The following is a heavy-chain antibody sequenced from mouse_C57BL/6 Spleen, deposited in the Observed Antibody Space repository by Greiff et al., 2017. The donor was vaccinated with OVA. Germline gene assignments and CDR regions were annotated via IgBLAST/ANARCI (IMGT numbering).Heavy chain of an antibody. CDR2: ISSGGSYT. D-gene: IGHD2-4*01. V-gene: IGHV5-6*01. CDR1: GFTFSSYG. J-gene: IGHJ3*01. Sequence: EVKLVESGGDLVKPGGSLKLSCAASGFTFSSYGMSWVRQTPDKRLEWVATISSGGSYTYYPDSVKGRFTISRDNAKNTLYLQMSSLKSEDTAMYYCARHPRPGDYDYDRFAYWGQGTLVTVSA. CDR3: ARHPRPGDYDYDRFAY.